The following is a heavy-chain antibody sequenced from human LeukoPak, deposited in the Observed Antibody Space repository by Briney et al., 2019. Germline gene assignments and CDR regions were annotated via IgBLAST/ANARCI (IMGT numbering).Heavy chain of an antibody. Sequence: SETLSLTCAVYGGSFSGCYWSWIRQPPGKGLELIGEINHSGSTNYNPSLKSRVTISVDTSKNQFSLKLSSVTAADTAVYYCARGPTAMVRGVIITYSYGMDVWGKGTTVTVSS. CDR1: GGSFSGCY. V-gene: IGHV4-34*01. CDR2: INHSGST. D-gene: IGHD3-10*01. CDR3: ARGPTAMVRGVIITYSYGMDV. J-gene: IGHJ6*04.